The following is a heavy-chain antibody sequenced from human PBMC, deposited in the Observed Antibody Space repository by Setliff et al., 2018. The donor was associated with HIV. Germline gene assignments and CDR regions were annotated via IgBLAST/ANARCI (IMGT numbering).Heavy chain of an antibody. Sequence: SETLSLTCTVSGYSISSGYYWGWIRQPPGKGLEWIGSMFYSGSTSYNPSLKSRVTISVDTSKKQLSLKLSSVTAADTAVYYCARQYYGSGNYYYYMDDWGKGTTVTVSS. V-gene: IGHV4-38-2*02. CDR1: GYSISSGYY. CDR2: MFYSGST. J-gene: IGHJ6*03. CDR3: ARQYYGSGNYYYYMDD. D-gene: IGHD3-10*01.